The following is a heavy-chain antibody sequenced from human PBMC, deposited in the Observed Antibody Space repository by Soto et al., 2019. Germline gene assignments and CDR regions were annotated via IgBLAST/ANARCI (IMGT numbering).Heavy chain of an antibody. CDR2: SYYNGST. J-gene: IGHJ4*02. V-gene: IGHV4-59*01. CDR1: GGPISNYF. Sequence: SETLSLTCTVSGGPISNYFWSWIRQPPGKGLEWVGFSYYNGSTQYNPSLKSRVTMSVDTSKNQFSLKLNSVTAADTAVYYCAGETSWSGYFVDWGQGALVTVSS. D-gene: IGHD3-3*01. CDR3: AGETSWSGYFVD.